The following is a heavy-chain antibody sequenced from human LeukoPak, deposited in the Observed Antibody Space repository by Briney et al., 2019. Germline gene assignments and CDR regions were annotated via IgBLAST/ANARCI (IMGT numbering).Heavy chain of an antibody. CDR1: GYTFTGYY. J-gene: IGHJ4*02. D-gene: IGHD3-3*01. Sequence: GASVKVSCKASGYTFTGYYMHWVRQAPGQGLEWMGWINPNSGGTTYAQKFQGRVTMTRDTSISTAYMELSRLRSDDTAVYYCATDLLRFLEWPTDYWGQGTLVTVSS. CDR3: ATDLLRFLEWPTDY. CDR2: INPNSGGT. V-gene: IGHV1-2*02.